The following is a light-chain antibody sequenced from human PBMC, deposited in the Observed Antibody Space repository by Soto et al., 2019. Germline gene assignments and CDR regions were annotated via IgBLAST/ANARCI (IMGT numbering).Light chain of an antibody. Sequence: EIVMTQSPATLSVSPGERATLSCRASQSVSSNLAWYQQKPGQAPRLLIYGASTRATGIPARFSGSGFGTDFTLTISSLQSEDFVVYYCQQRSNWPPITFGQGTRLEI. V-gene: IGKV3D-15*01. J-gene: IGKJ5*01. CDR1: QSVSSN. CDR2: GAS. CDR3: QQRSNWPPIT.